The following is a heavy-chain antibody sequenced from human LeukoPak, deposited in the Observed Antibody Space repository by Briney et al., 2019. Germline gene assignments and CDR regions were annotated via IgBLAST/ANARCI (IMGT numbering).Heavy chain of an antibody. CDR3: AREGRHYYDSSGYTLDY. D-gene: IGHD3-22*01. CDR1: EGTFSSYA. Sequence: SVKVSCKASEGTFSSYAISWVRQAPGQGLEWMGGIIPIFGTANYAQKFQGRVTITTDESTSTAYMELSSLRSEDTAVYYCAREGRHYYDSSGYTLDYWGQGTLVTVSS. J-gene: IGHJ4*02. CDR2: IIPIFGTA. V-gene: IGHV1-69*05.